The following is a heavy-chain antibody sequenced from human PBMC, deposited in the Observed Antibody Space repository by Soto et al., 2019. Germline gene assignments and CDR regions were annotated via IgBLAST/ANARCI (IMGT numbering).Heavy chain of an antibody. CDR1: GYTFSTSG. CDR3: ARAPRLTQLSA. CDR2: INGVKGKT. Sequence: QVQLVQSGAEVKKAGASIRISCKASGYTFSTSGMHWVRQAPGQGLEWVGWINGVKGKTKYTQKSKDRVTITGDSSASTAYMEVSGLTSEDTGVFYCARAPRLTQLSAWGQGTQVIVSS. V-gene: IGHV1-3*01. J-gene: IGHJ5*02. D-gene: IGHD1-1*01.